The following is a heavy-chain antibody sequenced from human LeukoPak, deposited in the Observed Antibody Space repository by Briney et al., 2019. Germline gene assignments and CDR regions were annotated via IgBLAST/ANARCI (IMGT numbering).Heavy chain of an antibody. CDR2: INHSGST. J-gene: IGHJ4*02. CDR1: GGSFSRYY. V-gene: IGHV4-34*01. Sequence: KPSETLSLTCAVYGGSFSRYYWSWIRQPPGKGLEWIGEINHSGSTNYNPSLKSRVTISVDTSKNQFSLKLSSVTAADTAVYYCARKERTYYYDSSGYYGYWGQGTLVTVSS. CDR3: ARKERTYYYDSSGYYGY. D-gene: IGHD3-22*01.